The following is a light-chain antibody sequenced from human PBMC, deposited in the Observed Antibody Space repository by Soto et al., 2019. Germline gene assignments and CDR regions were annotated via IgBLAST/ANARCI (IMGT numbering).Light chain of an antibody. CDR3: QQYHIWPSWT. CDR2: GAS. V-gene: IGKV3-15*01. Sequence: EIVLTQSPATLSVSLGDSATLSCRASQSVSLSLAWYQMRPGQPPRLLIYGASTRATDIPARFSVSGSGTDFTLTISSLQSEDFAVYFCQQYHIWPSWTFGQGTKVELK. CDR1: QSVSLS. J-gene: IGKJ1*01.